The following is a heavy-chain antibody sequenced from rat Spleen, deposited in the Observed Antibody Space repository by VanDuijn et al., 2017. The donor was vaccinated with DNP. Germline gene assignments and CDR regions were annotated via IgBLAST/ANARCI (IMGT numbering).Heavy chain of an antibody. CDR3: AKDRDGGFAMYA. CDR1: GFTFNKYW. CDR2: ITSSGGRT. Sequence: EVQLVESGEDLVQPGRSLKLSCVASGFTFNKYWMTWFRQVPGKGLEWIASITSSGGRTYYPESVKGRFTISRDNAENTGNLQMNSLRSEDTESDYCAKDRDGGFAMYAWGQETSVTVSS. V-gene: IGHV5-31*01. D-gene: IGHD1-11*01. J-gene: IGHJ4*01.